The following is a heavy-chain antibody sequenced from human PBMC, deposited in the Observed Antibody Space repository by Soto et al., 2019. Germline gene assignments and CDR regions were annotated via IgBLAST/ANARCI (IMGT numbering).Heavy chain of an antibody. V-gene: IGHV3-43*02. CDR1: GFTFDDYT. D-gene: IGHD6-19*01. J-gene: IGHJ6*02. CDR2: ISGDGGST. CDR3: ANDIWVANSRSCWYYYCMDV. Sequence: GGSLRLSCAASGFTFDDYTMHWVHQAPGKGLEWVSLISGDGGSTYYADSVKGRLSISRDNSKNSLYLQMNSLRTEDTALYYCANDIWVANSRSCWYYYCMDVWCDGTTATVS.